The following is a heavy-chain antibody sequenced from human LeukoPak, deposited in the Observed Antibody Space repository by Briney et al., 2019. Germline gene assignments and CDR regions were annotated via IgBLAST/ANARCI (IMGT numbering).Heavy chain of an antibody. V-gene: IGHV3-30*14. CDR3: VKDDYDGYY. CDR2: ISYDGSNK. J-gene: IGHJ4*02. CDR1: GFTFSSYA. D-gene: IGHD4-17*01. Sequence: PGRSLRLSCAASGFTFSSYAMHWVRQAPGKGLEWVAVISYDGSNKYYADSVKGRFTISRDNSKNTLYLQMSSLRAEDTAVYYCVKDDYDGYYWGQGTLVTVSS.